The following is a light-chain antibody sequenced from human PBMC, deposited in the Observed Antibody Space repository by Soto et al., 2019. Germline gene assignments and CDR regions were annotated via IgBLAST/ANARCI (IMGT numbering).Light chain of an antibody. CDR3: AAWDDSLSGVV. V-gene: IGLV1-47*01. CDR1: SSNIGSNY. J-gene: IGLJ2*01. CDR2: RNN. Sequence: QSLLAPPPSSSGTPGQMVTLSCSGSSSNIGSNYVYWYQQLPGTAPKLLIYRNNQRPSGVPDRFSGSKSGTSASLAISGLRSEDEADYYCAAWDDSLSGVVFGGGTQLTVL.